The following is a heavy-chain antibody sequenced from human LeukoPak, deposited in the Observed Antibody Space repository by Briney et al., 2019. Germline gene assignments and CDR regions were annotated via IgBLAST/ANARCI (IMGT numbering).Heavy chain of an antibody. D-gene: IGHD6-19*01. CDR2: IYYTGST. CDR1: GGSISSYY. V-gene: IGHV4-59*12. J-gene: IGHJ4*02. CDR3: ARSGSGWNFDY. Sequence: SETLSLTCAVSGGSISSYYWSWIRQPPGRGLEWVGYIYYTGSTNNNPSLKSRVTISMDTSKNQFSLKLRSVTAAGSAVYYCARSGSGWNFDYWGQGTLVTVSS.